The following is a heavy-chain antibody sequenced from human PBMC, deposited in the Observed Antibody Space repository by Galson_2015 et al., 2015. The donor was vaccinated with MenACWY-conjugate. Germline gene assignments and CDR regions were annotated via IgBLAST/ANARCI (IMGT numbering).Heavy chain of an antibody. D-gene: IGHD2-2*02. J-gene: IGHJ4*02. CDR3: LKGARGYCNSASCYTGDY. CDR2: INGGGHTT. V-gene: IGHV3-23*01. CDR1: GFSFTTYA. Sequence: SLRLSCAASGFSFTTYAMSWVRQSPGKGLEWVSAINGGGHTTYYADSVKGRFTISRDNPKDTLYLQMNNLRADDTAVYYCLKGARGYCNSASCYTGDYWGQGTLVTVSS.